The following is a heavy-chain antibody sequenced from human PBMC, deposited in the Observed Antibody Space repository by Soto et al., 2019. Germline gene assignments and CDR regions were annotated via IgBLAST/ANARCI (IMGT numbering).Heavy chain of an antibody. D-gene: IGHD6-13*01. CDR3: AREMKGIAAAGDYYYYGMDV. J-gene: IGHJ6*02. V-gene: IGHV1-2*04. CDR2: INPNSGGT. CDR1: GYTFTGYY. Sequence: ASVKVSCKASGYTFTGYYMHWVRQAPGQGLEWMGWINPNSGGTNCAQKFQGWVTMTRDTSISTAYMELSRLRSDDTAVYYCAREMKGIAAAGDYYYYGMDVWGQGTTVTVSS.